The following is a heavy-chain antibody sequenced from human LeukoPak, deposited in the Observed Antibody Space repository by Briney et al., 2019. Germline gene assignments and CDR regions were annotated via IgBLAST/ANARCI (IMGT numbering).Heavy chain of an antibody. Sequence: GRSLRLSCAASGFTFSSYSMTWVRHAPGKGPEWVSGISGSGVTTTYADSVKGRFTISRDNSKDTLYLQMNSLRAEDTAVYYCAKDGFVIRWGLSNYFDYWGQGTLVTVSS. CDR2: ISGSGVTT. J-gene: IGHJ4*02. CDR3: AKDGFVIRWGLSNYFDY. CDR1: GFTFSSYS. D-gene: IGHD3-16*02. V-gene: IGHV3-23*01.